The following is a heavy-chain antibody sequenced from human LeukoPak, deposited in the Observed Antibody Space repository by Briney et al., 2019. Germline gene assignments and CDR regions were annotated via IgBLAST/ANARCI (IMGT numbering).Heavy chain of an antibody. CDR1: GFTFSSYE. V-gene: IGHV3-7*01. D-gene: IGHD4-11*01. J-gene: IGHJ4*02. CDR2: IKQDGSEK. Sequence: AGGSLRLSCAASGFTFSSYEMNWVRQAPGKGLEWVANIKQDGSEKYYVDSVKGRFTISRDNAKNSLYLQMNSLRAEDTAVYYCARDDYSNYGDYWGQGILVTVSS. CDR3: ARDDYSNYGDY.